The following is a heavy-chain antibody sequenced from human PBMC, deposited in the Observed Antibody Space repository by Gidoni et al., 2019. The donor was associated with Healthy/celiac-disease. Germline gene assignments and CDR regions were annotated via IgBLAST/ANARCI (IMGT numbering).Heavy chain of an antibody. CDR2: ISSSSIYT. Sequence: QVQLVESGGGLVKPGGSLILSCAASGFTFSDYYMSWISQAPGKGREWVSYISSSSIYTNYADSVKGRFTISRDNAKNALYLQMNSLRAEDTAVYYCARVYYYGSGSPDYWGQGTLVTVSS. CDR3: ARVYYYGSGSPDY. J-gene: IGHJ4*02. D-gene: IGHD3-10*01. V-gene: IGHV3-11*06. CDR1: GFTFSDYY.